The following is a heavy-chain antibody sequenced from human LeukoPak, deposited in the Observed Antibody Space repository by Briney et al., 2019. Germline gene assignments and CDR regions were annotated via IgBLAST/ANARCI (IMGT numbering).Heavy chain of an antibody. D-gene: IGHD7-27*01. CDR1: GYTLRSYN. CDR2: ISSSSSYI. V-gene: IGHV3-21*01. J-gene: IGHJ4*02. Sequence: PGGSLRLSCAPSGYTLRSYNMNWARHAPGKGVEWVSSISSSSSYIYYADSVKGRFTISRDNAKNSLYLQMNSLRAEDTAVYYCARESPLTGYFDYWGQGTLVTVSS. CDR3: ARESPLTGYFDY.